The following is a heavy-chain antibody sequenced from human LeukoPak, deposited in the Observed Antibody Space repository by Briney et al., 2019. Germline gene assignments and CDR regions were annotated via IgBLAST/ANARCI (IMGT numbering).Heavy chain of an antibody. CDR3: ARVDGNFDY. CDR2: LSANSDTT. V-gene: IGHV3-23*01. D-gene: IGHD4-17*01. J-gene: IGHJ4*02. Sequence: GGSLRLSCAASGFTFSSYAMSWVRQAPGKGLEWVSTLSANSDTTYSRDSVEGRFTIARDNSKNTLYLKMNSLRAEDTAVYYCARVDGNFDYWGQGTLVTVSS. CDR1: GFTFSSYA.